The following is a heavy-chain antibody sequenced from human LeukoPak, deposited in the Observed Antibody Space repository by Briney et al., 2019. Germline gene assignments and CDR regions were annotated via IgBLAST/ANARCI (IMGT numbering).Heavy chain of an antibody. CDR3: AKDPYDIWNYMEV. J-gene: IGHJ6*03. CDR2: IYSDNT. D-gene: IGHD3-3*01. V-gene: IGHV3-53*01. Sequence: PGGSLRLSCTVSGFTVSSNSMSWVRQAPGKGLEWVSFIYSDNTHYSDSVKGRFTISRDNSNNTVYLQMNSLRVEDTAVYYCAKDPYDIWNYMEVWGKGTTVIVSS. CDR1: GFTVSSNS.